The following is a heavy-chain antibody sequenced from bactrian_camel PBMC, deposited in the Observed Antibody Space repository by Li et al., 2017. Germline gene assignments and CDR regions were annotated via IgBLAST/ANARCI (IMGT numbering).Heavy chain of an antibody. V-gene: IGHV3S53*01. J-gene: IGHJ4*01. CDR3: AAEVAEYGSSWLADNLPCFNEYNY. CDR2: SDPDGTT. CDR1: DNIKCM. Sequence: HVQLVESGGGSVQAGGSLRLSCAVSDNIKCMAWFRQAPGKERERVAISDPDGTTDYLDSVRGRFSISRDNAKRTLYLQMNSLQPEDTATYYCAAEVAEYGSSWLADNLPCFNEYNYWGQGTQVTVS. D-gene: IGHD6*01.